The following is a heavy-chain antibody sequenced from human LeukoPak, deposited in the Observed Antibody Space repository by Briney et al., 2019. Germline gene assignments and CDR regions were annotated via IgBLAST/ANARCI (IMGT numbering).Heavy chain of an antibody. D-gene: IGHD3-22*01. CDR3: ARDRGCYDSSGYCYFDY. J-gene: IGHJ4*02. V-gene: IGHV3-30*01. CDR1: GFTFSSYA. Sequence: GGSLRLSCAASGFTFSSYAMHWVRQAPGKGLERVAVISYDGSNKYYADSVKGRFTISRDNSKNTLYLQMNSLRAEDTAVYYCARDRGCYDSSGYCYFDYWGQGTLVTVSS. CDR2: ISYDGSNK.